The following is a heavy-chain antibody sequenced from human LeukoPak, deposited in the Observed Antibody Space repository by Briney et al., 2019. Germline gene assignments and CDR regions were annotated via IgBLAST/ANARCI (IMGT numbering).Heavy chain of an antibody. V-gene: IGHV3-21*01. CDR1: GFTFSDCD. J-gene: IGHJ4*02. CDR3: GRAFPPLRTAAAGDY. CDR2: ISYRTSHI. D-gene: IGHD6-13*01. Sequence: GGSLRLSCAASGFTFSDCDMNWFRQAPGKGLEWVSSISYRTSHIYYADSVKGRFTISRDNAKNSLYLQMDSLRAEDTAVYFCGRAFPPLRTAAAGDYWGQGTLVTVSS.